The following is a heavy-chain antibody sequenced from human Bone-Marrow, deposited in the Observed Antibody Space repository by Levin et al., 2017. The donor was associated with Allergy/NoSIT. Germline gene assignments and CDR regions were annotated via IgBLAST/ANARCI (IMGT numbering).Heavy chain of an antibody. CDR1: GFSFAGYA. V-gene: IGHV3-9*01. D-gene: IGHD3-9*01. CDR2: VSWNSGNV. Sequence: GGSLRLSCAASGFSFAGYAMHWVRQAPGKGLEWVSSVSWNSGNVDYADSVKGRFTLSRDNAKNSLYLQMDSLRAEDTALYYCTSTLYDILAGRYGIDVWGQGTTVTVSS. CDR3: TSTLYDILAGRYGIDV. J-gene: IGHJ6*02.